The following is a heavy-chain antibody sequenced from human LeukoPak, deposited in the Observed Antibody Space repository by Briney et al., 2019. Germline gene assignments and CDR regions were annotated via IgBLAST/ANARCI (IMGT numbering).Heavy chain of an antibody. V-gene: IGHV1-69*05. CDR1: GGTFSSYA. CDR3: ARGGDYGGMERAFDI. CDR2: IIPIFGTA. D-gene: IGHD4-23*01. Sequence: SVRVSCKASGGTFSSYAISWVRQAPGQGLEWMGGIIPIFGTANYAQKFQGRVTITTDESTSTAYMELSSLRSEDTAVYYCARGGDYGGMERAFDIWGQGTMVTVSS. J-gene: IGHJ3*02.